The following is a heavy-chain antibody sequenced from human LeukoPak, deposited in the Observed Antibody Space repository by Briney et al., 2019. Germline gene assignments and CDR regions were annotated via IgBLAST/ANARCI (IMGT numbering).Heavy chain of an antibody. CDR3: VRVVGYHGSHTYYKEGFDP. D-gene: IGHD3-10*01. CDR1: GYTFTTYD. V-gene: IGHV1-8*02. J-gene: IGHJ5*02. CDR2: MIPNCGNT. Sequence: ASVKLSCKASGYTFTTYDINWGRQAAGQGLEWMGWMIPNCGNTGYAQKFQSRVTMTRDNTINTAYMEMSSLRSEDTAVYYCVRVVGYHGSHTYYKEGFDPWGQGTLVTVSS.